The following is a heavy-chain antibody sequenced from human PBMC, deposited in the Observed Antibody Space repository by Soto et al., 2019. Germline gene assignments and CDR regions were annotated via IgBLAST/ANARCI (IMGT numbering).Heavy chain of an antibody. J-gene: IGHJ3*02. CDR3: ARDKGTMVRGVMGLDAFDI. V-gene: IGHV3-33*01. CDR1: GFTFSSYG. Sequence: QVQLVESGGGVVQPGRSLRLSCAASGFTFSSYGMHWVRQAPGKGLEWVAVIWYDGSNKYYADSVKGRFTISRDNSKNTLYLQMNSLRAEDTAVYYCARDKGTMVRGVMGLDAFDIWGQGTMVTVSS. CDR2: IWYDGSNK. D-gene: IGHD3-10*01.